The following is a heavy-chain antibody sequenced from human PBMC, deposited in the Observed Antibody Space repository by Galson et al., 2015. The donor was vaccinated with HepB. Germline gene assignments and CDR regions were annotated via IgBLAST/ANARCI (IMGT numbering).Heavy chain of an antibody. CDR2: IYPGDSDT. CDR3: ARSGSRSTIEVTTFDY. J-gene: IGHJ4*02. D-gene: IGHD1-26*01. Sequence: QSGAEVKKPGESLKISCKGSGYSFTSYWIGWVRQMPGKGLEWMGIIYPGDSDTKYSPSFQGQVTISADKSISTAYLQWSSLKASDTAMYYCARSGSRSTIEVTTFDYWGQGTLVTVSS. V-gene: IGHV5-51*03. CDR1: GYSFTSYW.